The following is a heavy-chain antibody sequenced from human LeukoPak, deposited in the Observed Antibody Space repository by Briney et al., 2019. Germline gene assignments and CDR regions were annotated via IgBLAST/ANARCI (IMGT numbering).Heavy chain of an antibody. Sequence: GGSLRLSCAASGFPFSNFALHWVRQAPGKGLEWVAVVSDDGNNQFYADFVEGRFTVSRDNFKNTLYLQMNSLRADDTAMYFCAAMAVVPAANRYFRDYWGQGTLVIVSP. CDR3: AAMAVVPAANRYFRDY. CDR1: GFPFSNFA. D-gene: IGHD2-2*01. J-gene: IGHJ4*02. CDR2: VSDDGNNQ. V-gene: IGHV3-30-3*01.